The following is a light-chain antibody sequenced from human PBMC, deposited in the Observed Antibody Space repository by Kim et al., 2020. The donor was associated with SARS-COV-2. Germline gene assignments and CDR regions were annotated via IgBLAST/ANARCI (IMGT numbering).Light chain of an antibody. J-gene: IGKJ4*01. V-gene: IGKV3-15*01. CDR1: QSVSTN. CDR2: GAS. Sequence: STGERATLSSRASQSVSTNLAWYQQKPSQAPRLLIYGASNRATGVPVRFSGSGSGTDFTLSISGLQSEDFAMYYCQQYTNWPPVTFGGGTKVDIK. CDR3: QQYTNWPPVT.